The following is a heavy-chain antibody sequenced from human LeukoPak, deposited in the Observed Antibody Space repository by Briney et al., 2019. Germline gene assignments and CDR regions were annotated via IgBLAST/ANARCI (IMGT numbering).Heavy chain of an antibody. Sequence: ASVKVSRKASGYTFTSYYMHWVRQAPGQGLEWMGIINPSGGSTSYAQKFQGRVTMTRDTSTSTVYMELSSLRSEDTAVHYCARGNYSGSYYDFWSGTEGFDPWGQGTLVTVSS. V-gene: IGHV1-46*03. CDR1: GYTFTSYY. J-gene: IGHJ5*02. D-gene: IGHD3-3*01. CDR2: INPSGGST. CDR3: ARGNYSGSYYDFWSGTEGFDP.